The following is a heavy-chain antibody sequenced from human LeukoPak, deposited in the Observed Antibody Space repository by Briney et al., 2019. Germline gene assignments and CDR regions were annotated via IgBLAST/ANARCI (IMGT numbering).Heavy chain of an antibody. CDR1: GYTFTSYA. Sequence: GASVKVSCKASGYTFTSYAMHWVRQAPGQRLEWMGWISAGNGNTKYSQKFQGRVTITRDTSASTAYMELSSLRSEDTAVYYCARGSLEMATNWFDPWGQGTLVTVSS. CDR2: ISAGNGNT. V-gene: IGHV1-3*01. J-gene: IGHJ5*02. CDR3: ARGSLEMATNWFDP. D-gene: IGHD5-24*01.